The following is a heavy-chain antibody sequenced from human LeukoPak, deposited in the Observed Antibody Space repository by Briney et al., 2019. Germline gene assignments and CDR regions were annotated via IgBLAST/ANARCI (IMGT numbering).Heavy chain of an antibody. Sequence: GESLKISCKGSGYSFTSYWIGWARQMPGKGLEWMGIIYPGDSDTRYSPSFQGQVTISADKSISTAYLQWSSLKASDTAMYYCARAAAGALYYYYYGMDVWGQGTTVTVSS. CDR1: GYSFTSYW. J-gene: IGHJ6*02. D-gene: IGHD6-13*01. V-gene: IGHV5-51*01. CDR2: IYPGDSDT. CDR3: ARAAAGALYYYYYGMDV.